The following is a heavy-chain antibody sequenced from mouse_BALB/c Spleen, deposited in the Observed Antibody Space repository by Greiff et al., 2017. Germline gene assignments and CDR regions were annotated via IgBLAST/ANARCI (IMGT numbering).Heavy chain of an antibody. CDR2: INPSNGGT. CDR1: GYTFTSYY. Sequence: VQLQQSGAELVKPGASVKLSCKASGYTFTSYYMYWVKQRPGQGLEWIGGINPSNGGTNFNEKFKSKATLTVDKSSSTAYMQLSSLTSEDSAVYYCTRDYYGSSSFDYWGQGTTLTVSS. J-gene: IGHJ2*01. V-gene: IGHV1S81*02. D-gene: IGHD1-1*01. CDR3: TRDYYGSSSFDY.